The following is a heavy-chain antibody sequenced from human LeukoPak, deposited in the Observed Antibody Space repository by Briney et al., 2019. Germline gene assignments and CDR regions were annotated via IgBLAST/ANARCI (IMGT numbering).Heavy chain of an antibody. V-gene: IGHV3-23*01. J-gene: IGHJ5*02. CDR1: GFPFSDYA. CDR2: ISPSASHR. Sequence: GGSLRLSCAASGFPFSDYAMTWVRQAPRKGLEWVAAISPSASHRYYADFVGGRFTISRDNSKNTLDLQMSSLRAEDTAVYYCVKDRFGSFDPWGQGTLVTVSS. D-gene: IGHD5-18*01. CDR3: VKDRFGSFDP.